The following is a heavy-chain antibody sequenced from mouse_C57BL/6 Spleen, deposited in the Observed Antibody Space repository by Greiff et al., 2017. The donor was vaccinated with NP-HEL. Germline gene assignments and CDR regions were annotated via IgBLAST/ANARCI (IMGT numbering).Heavy chain of an antibody. CDR3: ARGYYGSSYDYFDY. J-gene: IGHJ2*01. CDR1: GYTFTSYW. D-gene: IGHD1-1*01. Sequence: QVQLQQPGAELVRPGSSVKLSCKASGYTFTSYWMHWVKQRPIQGLEWIGNIDPSDRETHYNQKFKDKAKLTVDKSSSTAYMQLSSLTSEDSAVYYCARGYYGSSYDYFDYWGQGTTLTVSS. V-gene: IGHV1-52*01. CDR2: IDPSDRET.